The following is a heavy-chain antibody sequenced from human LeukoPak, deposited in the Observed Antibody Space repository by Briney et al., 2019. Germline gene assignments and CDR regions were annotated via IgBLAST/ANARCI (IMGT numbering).Heavy chain of an antibody. V-gene: IGHV3-23*01. CDR2: ISGSGGST. CDR3: AKGADYDFWSGFDY. Sequence: GGSLRLSCAASGFTFSSYAMSWVRQAPGKGLEWVSAISGSGGSTSYADSVKGRFTISRDNSKNTLYLQMYSLRAEDTAVYYCAKGADYDFWSGFDYWGQGTLVTVSS. CDR1: GFTFSSYA. J-gene: IGHJ4*02. D-gene: IGHD3-3*01.